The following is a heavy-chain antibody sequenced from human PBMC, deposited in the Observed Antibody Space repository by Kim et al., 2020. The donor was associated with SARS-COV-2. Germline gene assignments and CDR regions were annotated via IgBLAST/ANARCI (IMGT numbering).Heavy chain of an antibody. CDR2: INAGNGNT. CDR1: GYTFTSYA. Sequence: ASVKVSCKASGYTFTSYAMHWVRQAPGQRLEWMGWINAGNGNTKYSQKFQGRVTITRDTSASTAYMELGSLRSEDTAVYYCAAKLTYYYDSSGYDDYWGQGTLVTVSS. CDR3: AAKLTYYYDSSGYDDY. D-gene: IGHD3-22*01. V-gene: IGHV1-3*01. J-gene: IGHJ4*02.